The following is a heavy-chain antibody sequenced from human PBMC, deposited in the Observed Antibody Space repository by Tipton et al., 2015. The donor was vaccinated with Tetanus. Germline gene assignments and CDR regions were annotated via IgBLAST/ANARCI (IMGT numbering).Heavy chain of an antibody. CDR1: GFTFSSYT. D-gene: IGHD3-10*01. J-gene: IGHJ5*02. V-gene: IGHV3-21*01. Sequence: SLRLSCAASGFTFSSYTMNWVRQAPGKGLEWVSSISSSSSYIYYADSVKGRFTISRDNAKNSLWLHMGSRRAEDKAVYYCARSGSPSLYLGEGGCWGRAPWGQGTLVTVSS. CDR2: ISSSSSYI. CDR3: ARSGSPSLYLGEGGCWGRAP.